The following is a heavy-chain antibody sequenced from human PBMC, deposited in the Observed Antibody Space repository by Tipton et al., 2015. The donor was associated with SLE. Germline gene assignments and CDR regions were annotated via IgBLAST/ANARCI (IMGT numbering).Heavy chain of an antibody. CDR3: ARTGYSSSWLYFQH. V-gene: IGHV4-38-2*01. J-gene: IGHJ1*01. Sequence: TLSLTCAVSGYSISSGYYWGWIRQPSGKGLEWIGSIYHSGSTYYNPPLKSRVTISVDTSKNHFSLKLSSVTAADTAVYYCARTGYSSSWLYFQHWGQGILVTVSS. D-gene: IGHD6-13*01. CDR1: GYSISSGYY. CDR2: IYHSGST.